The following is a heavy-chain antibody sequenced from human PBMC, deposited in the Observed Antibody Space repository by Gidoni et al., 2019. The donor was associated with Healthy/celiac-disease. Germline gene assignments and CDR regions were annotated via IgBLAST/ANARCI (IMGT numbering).Heavy chain of an antibody. Sequence: QVQLVQSGAEVKKPGASVKVSCQASGYTFPGYYMHWVRQAPGQGLEWMGWINPNSGGTNYAQKFQGRVTMTRDTSISTAYMELSRLRSDDTAVYYCARWRGVTVELCGMDVWGQGTTVTVSS. CDR1: GYTFPGYY. V-gene: IGHV1-2*02. J-gene: IGHJ6*02. CDR3: ARWRGVTVELCGMDV. D-gene: IGHD1-7*01. CDR2: INPNSGGT.